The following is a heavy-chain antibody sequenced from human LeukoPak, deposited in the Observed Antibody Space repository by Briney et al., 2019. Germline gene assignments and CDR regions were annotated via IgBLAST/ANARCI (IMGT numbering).Heavy chain of an antibody. J-gene: IGHJ5*02. CDR1: GFTFSNYW. CDR3: VRDRLGGCFDP. CDR2: INGDGSST. Sequence: GGSLRLSCAVSGFTFSNYWMHWVRQAPGKGLVWVSRINGDGSSTSYADSVKGRFTISRDNAKNTLYLQMNTLRAEDTAVYYCVRDRLGGCFDPWGQGTLVTVSS. V-gene: IGHV3-74*01. D-gene: IGHD6-25*01.